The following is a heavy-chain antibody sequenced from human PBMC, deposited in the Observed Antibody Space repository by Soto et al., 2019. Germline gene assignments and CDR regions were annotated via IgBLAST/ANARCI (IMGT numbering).Heavy chain of an antibody. CDR1: GYTFGHFY. J-gene: IGHJ4*02. V-gene: IGHV1-18*01. Sequence: QVQLVQSGAEVKRPGDSVKVSCQASGYTFGHFYITWVRQAPGQGLEWMGAISPHNRNTNYAEKFRGRVTMTTDTSTTSAYMELRSLRSDDTAVYYCARDEGGYDILTGYYKAHHFDQWGQGALVTVSS. D-gene: IGHD3-9*01. CDR2: ISPHNRNT. CDR3: ARDEGGYDILTGYYKAHHFDQ.